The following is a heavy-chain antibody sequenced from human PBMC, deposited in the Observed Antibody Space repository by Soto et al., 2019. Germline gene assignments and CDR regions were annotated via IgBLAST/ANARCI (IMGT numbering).Heavy chain of an antibody. D-gene: IGHD1-26*01. CDR3: ACGTIVSLEY. J-gene: IGHJ4*02. CDR2: IYVDDSDT. CDR1: IYSFSTYW. V-gene: IGHV5-51*01. Sequence: PGESLKISCEDSIYSFSTYWVAWVRQLPGKGLEWMGMIYVDDSDTRYSPSFRGQVTISADKFASSAYLQWNSLKASDTAIYYCACGTIVSLEYWGLGTLVTGSS.